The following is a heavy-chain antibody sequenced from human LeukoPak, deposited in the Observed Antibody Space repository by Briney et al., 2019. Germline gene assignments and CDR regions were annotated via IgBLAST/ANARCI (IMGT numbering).Heavy chain of an antibody. J-gene: IGHJ4*02. CDR2: INPGNGNI. CDR1: GYTFTGYY. D-gene: IGHD3-22*01. V-gene: IGHV1-3*03. Sequence: GASVKVSCKASGYTFTGYYMHWVRQAPGQRLEWVGWINPGNGNIEYSQEFQGRVTISRDTSASTAYMELSSLRSEDMAVYYCARVGYDSSGHPQILGDYWGQGTLVTVSS. CDR3: ARVGYDSSGHPQILGDY.